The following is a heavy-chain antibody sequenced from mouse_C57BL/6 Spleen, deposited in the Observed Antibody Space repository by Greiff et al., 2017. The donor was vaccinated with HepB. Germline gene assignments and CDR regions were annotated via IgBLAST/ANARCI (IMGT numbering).Heavy chain of an antibody. V-gene: IGHV14-1*01. J-gene: IGHJ2*01. CDR2: IDPEDGDT. CDR3: TTWDDGYYKYYFDY. D-gene: IGHD2-3*01. CDR1: GFNIKDYY. Sequence: EVQLQQSGAELVRPGASVKLSCTASGFNIKDYYMHWVKQRPEQGLEWIGRIDPEDGDTEYAPKFQGKATMTADTSSNTAYLQLSSLTSEDTAVYYCTTWDDGYYKYYFDYWGQGTTLTVSS.